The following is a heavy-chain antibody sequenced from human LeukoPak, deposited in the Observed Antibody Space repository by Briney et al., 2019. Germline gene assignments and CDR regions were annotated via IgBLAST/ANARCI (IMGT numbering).Heavy chain of an antibody. V-gene: IGHV3-30-3*01. Sequence: GGSLRLSCAASGFTFSTHVMHWVRQAPGKGLEWVAITSYDGSNKYYGDSVKGRITISRDNSENTLFLQLNSLRAEDTAVYYCARDYSGGLDYWGQGTLVTVSS. J-gene: IGHJ4*02. CDR2: TSYDGSNK. D-gene: IGHD2-15*01. CDR3: ARDYSGGLDY. CDR1: GFTFSTHV.